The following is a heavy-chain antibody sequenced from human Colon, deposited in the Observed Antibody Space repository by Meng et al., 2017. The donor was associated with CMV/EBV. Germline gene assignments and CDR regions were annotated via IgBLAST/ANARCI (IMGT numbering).Heavy chain of an antibody. CDR2: ISGDGSDL. V-gene: IGHV3-11*04. D-gene: IGHD1-26*01. CDR3: VRDILRVGITYYFDY. CDR1: GFPFSNYY. J-gene: IGHJ4*02. Sequence: GESLKISCAASGFPFSNYYMSWIRLAPGKGLEWISHISGDGSDLFYGDSVRGRFTISRDNAKNSLYLQINSLRVEDTAVYYCVRDILRVGITYYFDYWGQGTLVTVSS.